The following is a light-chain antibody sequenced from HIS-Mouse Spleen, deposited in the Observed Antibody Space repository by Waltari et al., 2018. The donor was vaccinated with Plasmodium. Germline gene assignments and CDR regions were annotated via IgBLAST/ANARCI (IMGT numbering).Light chain of an antibody. CDR2: DVS. CDR3: SSYTSSSTLNYV. CDR1: SSDVGGYNY. Sequence: QSALTQPASVSGSPGQSITISCTGTSSDVGGYNYVSWYQQHPGKAPKLMFYDVSNRPSGVSNLFSGSKSGNTASLTISGLQAEDEADYYCSSYTSSSTLNYVFGTGTKVTVL. J-gene: IGLJ1*01. V-gene: IGLV2-14*03.